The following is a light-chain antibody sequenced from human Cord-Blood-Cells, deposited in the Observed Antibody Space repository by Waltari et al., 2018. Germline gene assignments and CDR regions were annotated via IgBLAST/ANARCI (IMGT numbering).Light chain of an antibody. J-gene: IGKJ5*01. CDR2: GAS. CDR1: QSVSSN. V-gene: IGKV3-15*01. Sequence: EIVMTQSPATLSVSPGERATLSCRASQSVSSNLAWYQQKPGTAPRILIYGASTRATGIPARVSGSGSGTEFTLTISSLQSEDFAVYYCQQYNNWPPITFGQGTRLEIK. CDR3: QQYNNWPPIT.